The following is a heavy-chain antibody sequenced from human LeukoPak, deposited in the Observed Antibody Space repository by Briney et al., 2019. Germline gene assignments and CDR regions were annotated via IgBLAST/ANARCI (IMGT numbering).Heavy chain of an antibody. D-gene: IGHD6-13*01. Sequence: PSETLSLTCTVSGGSISSGDYYWSWIRQPPGKGLEWIGYISYSGSTYYNPSLKSRVTISVDTSKNQFSLKLSSVTAADTAVYYCARAPSSSCWFDPWGQGTLVTVSS. CDR1: GGSISSGDYY. V-gene: IGHV4-30-4*08. CDR3: ARAPSSSCWFDP. J-gene: IGHJ5*02. CDR2: ISYSGST.